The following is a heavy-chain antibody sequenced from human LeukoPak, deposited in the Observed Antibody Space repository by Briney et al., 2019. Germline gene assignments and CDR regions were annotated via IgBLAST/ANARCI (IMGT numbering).Heavy chain of an antibody. CDR2: IYYSGSF. CDR3: ARSPDGYRYTYFDY. J-gene: IGHJ4*02. CDR1: GGSISGYY. V-gene: IGHV4-59*01. D-gene: IGHD5-18*01. Sequence: SETLSLTCTVPGGSISGYYWSWIRQPPGKGLEWIGYIYYSGSFNYNPYLKSRVTISADTSKKQFSMKLSSVTAADTAVYYCARSPDGYRYTYFDYWGQGTLVTVSS.